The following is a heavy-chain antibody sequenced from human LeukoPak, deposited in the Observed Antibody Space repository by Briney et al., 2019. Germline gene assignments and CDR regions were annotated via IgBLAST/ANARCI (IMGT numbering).Heavy chain of an antibody. CDR3: ARDLPITMVRGVASGWFDP. D-gene: IGHD3-10*01. CDR2: IKQDGSEK. Sequence: PGGSLRLSCTASGFTFGDYAMSWVRQAPGKGLEWVANIKQDGSEKYYVDSVKGRFTISRDNAKNSLYLQMNSLRAEDTAVYYCARDLPITMVRGVASGWFDPWGQGTLVTVSS. J-gene: IGHJ5*02. V-gene: IGHV3-7*01. CDR1: GFTFGDYA.